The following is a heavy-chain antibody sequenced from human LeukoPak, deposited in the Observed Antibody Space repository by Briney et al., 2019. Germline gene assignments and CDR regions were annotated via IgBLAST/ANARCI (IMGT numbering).Heavy chain of an antibody. CDR2: IYYSGST. D-gene: IGHD1-14*01. J-gene: IGHJ4*02. CDR3: ARGVSRSGLGY. V-gene: IGHV4-59*01. Sequence: SETLSLTCTVSGGSISSYYWSWIRQLPGKGLEWIGYIYYSGSTNYNPSLKSRVAISVDTSKNQFSLKLSSVTAADTAVYYCARGVSRSGLGYWGQGTLVTVSS. CDR1: GGSISSYY.